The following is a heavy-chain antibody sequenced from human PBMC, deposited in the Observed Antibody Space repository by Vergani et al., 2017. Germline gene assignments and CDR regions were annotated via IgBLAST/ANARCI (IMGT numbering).Heavy chain of an antibody. CDR3: AKRAGYNYLDY. Sequence: EVQLVESGGGLVQPGGSLRLSCAASGFTFSSYSMIWVRQAPGKGLEWVSYISSSSTSIYYAASVRGRFTTSRDNAKNSLFLQMNSLRAEDTAVYFCAKRAGYNYLDYWGLGTLVTVSS. V-gene: IGHV3-48*01. J-gene: IGHJ4*02. CDR1: GFTFSSYS. D-gene: IGHD5-24*01. CDR2: ISSSSTSI.